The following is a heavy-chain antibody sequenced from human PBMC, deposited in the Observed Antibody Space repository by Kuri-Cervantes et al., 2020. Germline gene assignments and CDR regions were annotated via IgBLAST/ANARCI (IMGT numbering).Heavy chain of an antibody. Sequence: SETLSLTCTVSGGSISSGSYYWSWIRQPAGKGLEWIGRIYTSGSTNYNPSLKSRVTISVDTSKYQFSLRLTSVTAADTAVYYCARTEYNWFDPWGQGTLVTVSS. J-gene: IGHJ5*02. V-gene: IGHV4-61*02. CDR3: ARTEYNWFDP. CDR1: GGSISSGSYY. CDR2: IYTSGST. D-gene: IGHD3-10*01.